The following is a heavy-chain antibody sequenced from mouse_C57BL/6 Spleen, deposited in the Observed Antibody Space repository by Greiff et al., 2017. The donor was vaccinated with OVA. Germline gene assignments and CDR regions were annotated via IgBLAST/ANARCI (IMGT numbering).Heavy chain of an antibody. J-gene: IGHJ4*01. CDR3: ARDPNIYDGYAMDY. D-gene: IGHD2-3*01. CDR2: ISDGGSYT. V-gene: IGHV5-4*01. Sequence: EVQLVESGGGLVKPGGSLKLSCAASGFTFSSYAMSWVRQTPEKRLEWVATISDGGSYTYYPDNVKGRFTISRDNAKNNLYLQMSHLKSEDTAMYYCARDPNIYDGYAMDYWGQGTSVTVSS. CDR1: GFTFSSYA.